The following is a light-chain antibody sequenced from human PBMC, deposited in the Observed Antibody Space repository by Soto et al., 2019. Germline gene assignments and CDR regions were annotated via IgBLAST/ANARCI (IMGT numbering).Light chain of an antibody. CDR3: QQSGSSPGT. CDR2: GAS. V-gene: IGKV3-20*01. CDR1: QSISSY. Sequence: EIVLTQSPGTLSLSPGERATLSCRASQSISSYLAWYQQKPGQAPRLLIYGASSRATGIPDRFSGSWSGTDLSLTVTRQEAADFGVYYCQQSGSSPGTFGQETKLEIK. J-gene: IGKJ2*02.